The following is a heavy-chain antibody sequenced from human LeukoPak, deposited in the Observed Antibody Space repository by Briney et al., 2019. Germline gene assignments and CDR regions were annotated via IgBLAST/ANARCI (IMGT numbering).Heavy chain of an antibody. D-gene: IGHD4-17*01. J-gene: IGHJ6*02. CDR2: IKSKTDGGTT. V-gene: IGHV3-15*01. CDR3: TTTVDYGDPLDYYYYYGMDV. CDR1: GFTFSNAW. Sequence: PGGSLRLSCAASGFTFSNAWMSWVRQAPGKGLEWVGRIKSKTDGGTTDYAAPVKGRFTISRDDSKNTLYLQMNSLKTEDTAVYYCTTTVDYGDPLDYYYYYGMDVWGQGTTVTVSS.